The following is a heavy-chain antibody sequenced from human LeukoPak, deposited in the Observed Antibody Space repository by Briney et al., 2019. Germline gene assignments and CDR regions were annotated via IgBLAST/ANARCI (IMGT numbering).Heavy chain of an antibody. J-gene: IGHJ6*02. D-gene: IGHD6-13*01. CDR2: ISSDGSTK. Sequence: QAGGSLRLSCAASGFTFSSYTMHWVRQAPGKGLERVAVISSDGSTKYYADSVKGRFTISRDNSKNTLYLQMNSLRAEDTALYYCAKDSSTTNYYFGMDVWGQGTTVTVSS. V-gene: IGHV3-30-3*01. CDR3: AKDSSTTNYYFGMDV. CDR1: GFTFSSYT.